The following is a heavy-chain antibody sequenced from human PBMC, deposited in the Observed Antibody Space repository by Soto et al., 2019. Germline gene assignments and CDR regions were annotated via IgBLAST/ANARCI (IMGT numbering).Heavy chain of an antibody. V-gene: IGHV4-59*04. Sequence: PSETLSLTCTVSGGSISTYFWSWIRQPAGGGLEWIGSIYYSGRTYNNPSLRSRVSMSIDTSKDQFSLKLKSVTAADTALYFCARQRTSVVTQAYFDVWGPGSLVTVSS. CDR2: IYYSGRT. D-gene: IGHD2-21*02. CDR3: ARQRTSVVTQAYFDV. J-gene: IGHJ4*02. CDR1: GGSISTYF.